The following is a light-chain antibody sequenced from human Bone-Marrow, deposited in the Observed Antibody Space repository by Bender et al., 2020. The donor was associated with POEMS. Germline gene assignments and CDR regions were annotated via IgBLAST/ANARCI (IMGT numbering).Light chain of an antibody. CDR3: AIWDDSLNGWV. V-gene: IGLV1-44*01. CDR1: SSNIGAHA. CDR2: TSH. Sequence: QSVLTQPPTASGTPGQRVTISCSGGSSNIGAHAVNWYQHLPGTAPKLLIYTSHRRTSDFPDRFAASRSGTSTSLGISGLQSEDEADYYWAIWDDSLNGWVFGGGTKLTVL. J-gene: IGLJ3*02.